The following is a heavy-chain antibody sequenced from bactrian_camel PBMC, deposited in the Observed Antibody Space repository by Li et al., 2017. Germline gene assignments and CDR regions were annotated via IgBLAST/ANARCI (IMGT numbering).Heavy chain of an antibody. Sequence: VQLVESGGGLVQPGGSLRLSCAASGFTFSTYWMYWVRQAPGKGLEWVSSINSGGSTTYYADSVKGRFTISRDNAKDTLYLQMNSLKIEDTAVYYCALGSSRQATMTARGKGTQVTVS. CDR2: INSGGSTT. V-gene: IGHV3S1*01. J-gene: IGHJ4*01. D-gene: IGHD3*01. CDR1: GFTFSTYW.